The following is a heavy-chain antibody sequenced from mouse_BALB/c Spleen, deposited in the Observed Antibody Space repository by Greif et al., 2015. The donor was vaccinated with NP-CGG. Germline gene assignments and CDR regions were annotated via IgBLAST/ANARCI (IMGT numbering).Heavy chain of an antibody. CDR3: ARDYYGSSYAMDY. J-gene: IGHJ4*01. V-gene: IGHV5-4*02. D-gene: IGHD1-1*01. Sequence: EVKLQESGGGLVKPGGSLKLSCAASGFTFSDYYMYWVRQTPEKRLEWVATISDGGSYTYNPDSVKGRFTISRDNAKNNLYLQMSSLKSEDTAMYYCARDYYGSSYAMDYWGQGTSVTVSS. CDR1: GFTFSDYY. CDR2: ISDGGSYT.